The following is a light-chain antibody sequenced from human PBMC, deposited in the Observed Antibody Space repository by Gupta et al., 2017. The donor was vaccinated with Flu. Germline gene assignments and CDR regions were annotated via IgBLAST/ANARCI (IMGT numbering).Light chain of an antibody. J-gene: IGKJ2*03. Sequence: IVLTQSPGTLSLSPGERATLSCRASQSVSSGYLAWYQQKPGQAPRLLIYGASTRATGIPDRFSGSGSGTDFTLTISRLQPEDLAVYYCQQYGSSPPYSFGQGTKLEIK. CDR2: GAS. CDR1: QSVSSGY. CDR3: QQYGSSPPYS. V-gene: IGKV3-20*01.